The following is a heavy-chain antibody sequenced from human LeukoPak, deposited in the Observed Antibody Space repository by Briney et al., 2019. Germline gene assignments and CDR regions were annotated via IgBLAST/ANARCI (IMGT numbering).Heavy chain of an antibody. D-gene: IGHD1-26*01. J-gene: IGHJ4*02. CDR1: GYSISSGYY. CDR3: ARRDQRSRTDY. CDR2: IYYSGST. V-gene: IGHV4-38-2*01. Sequence: SETLSLTCAVSGYSISSGYYWGWIRQPPGKGLEWIGSIYYSGSTYYNPSLKSRVTISVDTSKNQFSLKLSSVTAADTAVYYCARRDQRSRTDYWGQGTLVTVSS.